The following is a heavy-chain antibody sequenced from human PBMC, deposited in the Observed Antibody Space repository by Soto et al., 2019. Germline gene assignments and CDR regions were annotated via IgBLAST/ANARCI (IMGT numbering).Heavy chain of an antibody. V-gene: IGHV4-34*01. CDR3: ARGLGLFDI. J-gene: IGHJ3*02. Sequence: SETLSLTCAVYGGSFSGYYWTWIRQTPGKGLEWIGEINQVDQSGTTIYNPSLKSRVTISADTSKSQFSLNLSSVTAADAAVYYCARGLGLFDIWGQGTMVTVSS. CDR1: GGSFSGYY. CDR2: INQVDQSGTT. D-gene: IGHD3-16*01.